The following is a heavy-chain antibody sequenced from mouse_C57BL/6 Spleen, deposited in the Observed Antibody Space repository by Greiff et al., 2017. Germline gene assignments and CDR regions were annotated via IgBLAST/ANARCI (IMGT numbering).Heavy chain of an antibody. J-gene: IGHJ4*01. CDR1: GYTFTDYE. Sequence: QVQLKQSGAELVRPGASVTLSCKASGYTFTDYEMHWVKQTPVHGLEWIGAIDPETGGTAYNQKFKGKAILTADKSSSTAYMELRSLTSEDSAVYYCTRSTGPSYAMDYWGQGTSVTVSS. CDR3: TRSTGPSYAMDY. CDR2: IDPETGGT. V-gene: IGHV1-15*01. D-gene: IGHD2-1*01.